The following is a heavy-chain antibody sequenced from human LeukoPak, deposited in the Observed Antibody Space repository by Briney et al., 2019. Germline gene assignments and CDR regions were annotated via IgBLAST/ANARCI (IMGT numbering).Heavy chain of an antibody. V-gene: IGHV3-30*04. J-gene: IGHJ4*02. CDR3: ARDRYGSGSYIDY. D-gene: IGHD3-10*01. Sequence: GGSLRLSCAASGFTFSSYAMHWVRQAPGKGLEWVAVISYDGSNKDYADSVKGRFTISRDNSKNTLYLQMNSLRAEDTAVYYCARDRYGSGSYIDYWGQGTLVTVSS. CDR2: ISYDGSNK. CDR1: GFTFSSYA.